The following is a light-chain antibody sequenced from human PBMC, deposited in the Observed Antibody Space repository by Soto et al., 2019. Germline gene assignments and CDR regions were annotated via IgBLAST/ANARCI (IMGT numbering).Light chain of an antibody. CDR1: QDISKW. J-gene: IGKJ4*01. CDR3: QQAISFPLT. CDR2: DAS. V-gene: IGKV1-12*01. Sequence: DLQMTQSPSSVSASVGDRVTITCRASQDISKWLAWYQQKPGKAPKLLISDASSLQSGVPSRFSGIGYGTDFTLTVSSLQPEDFATYFCQQAISFPLTFGGGTKVEVK.